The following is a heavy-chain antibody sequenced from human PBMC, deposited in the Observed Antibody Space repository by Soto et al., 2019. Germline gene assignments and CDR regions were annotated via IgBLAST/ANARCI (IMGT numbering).Heavy chain of an antibody. CDR1: GYTFTNFG. CDR3: ARDKDREQLGGNYYYALDV. V-gene: IGHV1-18*01. Sequence: ASVKVSCKASGYTFTNFGISWVRQAPGQGLEWMGWISAYNGNTNYAQEFQGRVTMTTDTSTSTAYMELTSLRSDDTAAYYCARDKDREQLGGNYYYALDVWGQGTTVTVSS. J-gene: IGHJ6*02. D-gene: IGHD1-1*01. CDR2: ISAYNGNT.